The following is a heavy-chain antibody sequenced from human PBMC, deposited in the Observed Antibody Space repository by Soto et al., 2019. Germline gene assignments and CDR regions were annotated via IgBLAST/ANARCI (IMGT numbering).Heavy chain of an antibody. D-gene: IGHD4-17*01. CDR1: GFTFSTYG. CDR3: AKDGSATVITSSFY. Sequence: LLESGGGLVQPGGSLRLSCAASGFTFSTYGMSWVRQPPGRGLEWVSGISSGGDTTNYADSVKGRFIISRDNSKSTLYLQMNSLRAEDTAVYYCAKDGSATVITSSFYWGQGTLVTVSS. V-gene: IGHV3-23*01. CDR2: ISSGGDTT. J-gene: IGHJ4*02.